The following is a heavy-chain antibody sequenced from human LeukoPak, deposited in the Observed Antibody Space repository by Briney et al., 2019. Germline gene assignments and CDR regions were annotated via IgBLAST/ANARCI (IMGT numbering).Heavy chain of an antibody. CDR1: GYTFTSYD. CDR3: ARDRGLGSGSYYPNYYYYYYMDV. CDR2: ISSYNGNT. J-gene: IGHJ6*03. Sequence: ASVKVSCKASGYTFTSYDISWVRQAPGQGLEWMGWISSYNGNTNYAQKLQGRVTMTTDTSTSTAYMELRSLRSDDTAVYYCARDRGLGSGSYYPNYYYYYYMDVWGKGTTVTVSS. V-gene: IGHV1-18*01. D-gene: IGHD3-10*01.